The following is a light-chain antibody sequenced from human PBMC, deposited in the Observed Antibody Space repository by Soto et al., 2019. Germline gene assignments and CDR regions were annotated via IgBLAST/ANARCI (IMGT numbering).Light chain of an antibody. CDR1: QTISNY. CDR3: QQTFRTPHT. V-gene: IGKV1-39*01. Sequence: DIRMTQSPASLSASVGDRVTITCRASQTISNYLNWYQQKPGAAPKLLIYSASTLQSGVPSRFSGSGFGTDYTLTISSXQPADFAVYYCQQTFRTPHTFGQGTKVDTK. J-gene: IGKJ2*01. CDR2: SAS.